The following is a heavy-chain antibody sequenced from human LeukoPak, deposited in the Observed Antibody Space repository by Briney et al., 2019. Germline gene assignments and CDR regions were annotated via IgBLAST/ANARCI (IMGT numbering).Heavy chain of an antibody. CDR2: FDPEDGET. CDR1: GYTLTELS. Sequence: ASVKVSCKVSGYTLTELSMHWVRQAPGRGLEWMGGFDPEDGETIYAQKFQGRVTMTEDTSTDTAYMELSSLRSEDTAVYYCATVGRDGVQFDYWGQGTLVTVSS. CDR3: ATVGRDGVQFDY. J-gene: IGHJ4*02. V-gene: IGHV1-24*01. D-gene: IGHD2-8*01.